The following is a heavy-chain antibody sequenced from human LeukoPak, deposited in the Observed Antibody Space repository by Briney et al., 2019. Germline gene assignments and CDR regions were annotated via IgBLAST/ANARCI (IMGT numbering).Heavy chain of an antibody. CDR2: INHSGSI. D-gene: IGHD3-22*01. Sequence: SSETLSLTCAVYGGSFSGYYWSWIRQPPGKGLEWIGEINHSGSINYNPSLKSRVTISVDTSKNQFSLKLSSVTAADTAVHYCARGAYYYDSSGYYKYFDYWGQGTLVTVSS. J-gene: IGHJ4*02. CDR1: GGSFSGYY. V-gene: IGHV4-34*01. CDR3: ARGAYYYDSSGYYKYFDY.